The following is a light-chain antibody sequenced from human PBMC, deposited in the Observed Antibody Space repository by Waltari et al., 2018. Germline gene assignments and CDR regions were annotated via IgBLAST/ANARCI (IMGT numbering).Light chain of an antibody. J-gene: IGKJ5*01. CDR1: QSVGGN. V-gene: IGKV3-11*01. Sequence: EIVLTQSPATLSLSPGPRGTLSCRASQSVGGNLAWYQQQPGQAPRLLIYDASNRATGIPARFSGSGSGTDFTLTISSLEPEDFAVYYCQQRRTWPSITFGQGTRLEI. CDR2: DAS. CDR3: QQRRTWPSIT.